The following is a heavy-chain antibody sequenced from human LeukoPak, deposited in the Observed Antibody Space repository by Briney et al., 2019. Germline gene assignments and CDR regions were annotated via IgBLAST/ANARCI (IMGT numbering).Heavy chain of an antibody. J-gene: IGHJ4*02. CDR1: GFTFSSYA. CDR3: AKDSVEATHLFYFHY. D-gene: IGHD1-26*01. V-gene: IGHV3-23*01. CDR2: ITGSGGNT. Sequence: GGTLRLSCAASGFTFSSYAMSWVRQAPGKGLEWVSAITGSGGNTYYADSVKGRFTFSRDNSKNTLYLQMNSLRAKDTAVYYCAKDSVEATHLFYFHYWAQGTLVTVSS.